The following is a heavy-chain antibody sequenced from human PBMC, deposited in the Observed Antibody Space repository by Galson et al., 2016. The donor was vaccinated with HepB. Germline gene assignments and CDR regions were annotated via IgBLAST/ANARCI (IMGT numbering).Heavy chain of an antibody. CDR3: ARDERSGYISPSYYYHGMDV. J-gene: IGHJ6*02. CDR2: ISNSGSTI. CDR1: GFTFSNYE. D-gene: IGHD5-12*01. Sequence: SLRLSCAASGFTFSNYEMNWVRQAPGKGLEWISYISNSGSTIYYADSVKGRFTISRDILKNSLFLQMNSLRAEDTAVYFCARDERSGYISPSYYYHGMDVWGQGTVVTVSS. V-gene: IGHV3-48*03.